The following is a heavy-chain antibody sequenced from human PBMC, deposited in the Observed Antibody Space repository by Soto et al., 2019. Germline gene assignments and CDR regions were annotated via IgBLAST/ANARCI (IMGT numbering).Heavy chain of an antibody. CDR1: GGSISSSSYY. V-gene: IGHV4-39*01. CDR3: ARAGYYGGKSWSINYYYGMDV. J-gene: IGHJ6*02. D-gene: IGHD3-3*01. CDR2: IYYSGST. Sequence: PSETLSLTCTVSGGSISSSSYYWGWIRQPPGKGLEWIGSIYYSGSTYYNPSLKSRVTISADTSKNQFSLKLSSVTAADTAVYYCARAGYYGGKSWSINYYYGMDVWGQGTTVT.